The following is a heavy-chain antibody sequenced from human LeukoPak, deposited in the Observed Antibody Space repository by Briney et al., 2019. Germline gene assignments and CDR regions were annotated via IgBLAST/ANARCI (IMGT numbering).Heavy chain of an antibody. CDR2: INSDGSST. Sequence: GGSLRLSCAASGFTFSSYWMHWVRQAPGKGLVWVSRINSDGSSTSYADSVKGRFTISRDNAKNTLYLQMNSLRAEDTAVYYCASLHYGSGSYSDYWGQGTLVTVSS. CDR1: GFTFSSYW. J-gene: IGHJ4*02. V-gene: IGHV3-74*01. CDR3: ASLHYGSGSYSDY. D-gene: IGHD3-10*01.